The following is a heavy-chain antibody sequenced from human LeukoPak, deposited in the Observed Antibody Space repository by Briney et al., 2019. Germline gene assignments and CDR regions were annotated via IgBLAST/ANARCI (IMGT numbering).Heavy chain of an antibody. CDR2: MNPNSGNT. V-gene: IGHV1-8*01. CDR3: ARGPPPYCSDDSCYSFLYFHH. Sequence: GASVKVSCKASGYTFTSYDINWVRQAAGQGLEWMGWMNPNSGNTGYAQKFQGRVTMTRDTSISTAYLELTTLRPADTAVYYCARGPPPYCSDDSCYSFLYFHHWGQGTLVTVSS. J-gene: IGHJ1*01. D-gene: IGHD2-15*01. CDR1: GYTFTSYD.